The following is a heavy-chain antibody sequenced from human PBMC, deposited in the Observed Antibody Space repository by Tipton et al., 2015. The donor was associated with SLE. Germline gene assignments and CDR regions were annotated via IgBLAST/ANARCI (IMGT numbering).Heavy chain of an antibody. V-gene: IGHV4-30-2*01. Sequence: LRLSCAVSGGSISSGGYSWSWIRQPPGKGLEWIGYIYHSGSTYYNPSLKSRVTISVDRSKNQFSLKLSSVTAADTAVYYCARSDFWSALGMDVWGQGTTVTVSS. CDR3: ARSDFWSALGMDV. CDR1: GGSISSGGYS. D-gene: IGHD3-3*01. J-gene: IGHJ6*02. CDR2: IYHSGST.